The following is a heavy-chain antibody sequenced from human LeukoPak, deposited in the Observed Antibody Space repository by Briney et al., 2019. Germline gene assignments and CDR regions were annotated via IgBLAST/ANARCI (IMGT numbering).Heavy chain of an antibody. CDR1: GGSISSSSYY. J-gene: IGHJ5*02. CDR3: ARQPFGQQLDTGFDP. Sequence: PSETLSLTCTVSGGSISSSSYYWGWIRQPPGKGLEWIGSIYYSGSTYYNPSLESRVTISVDTSKNQFSLKLSSVTAADTAVYYCARQPFGQQLDTGFDPWGQGTLVTVSS. CDR2: IYYSGST. V-gene: IGHV4-39*01. D-gene: IGHD6-13*01.